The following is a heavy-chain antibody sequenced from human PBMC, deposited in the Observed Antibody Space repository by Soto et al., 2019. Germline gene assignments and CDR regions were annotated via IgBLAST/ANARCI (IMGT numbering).Heavy chain of an antibody. J-gene: IGHJ6*02. CDR1: GGSFSGYY. D-gene: IGHD3-10*02. V-gene: IGHV4-34*01. Sequence: SETLSLTCAVYGGSFSGYYWSWIRQPPGKGLEWIGEINHSGSTNYNPSLKSRVTISVDTSKNQFSLKLSSVTAADTAVYYCARGLGSGSYTRVYYYYYGMDVWGQGTTVTVSS. CDR2: INHSGST. CDR3: ARGLGSGSYTRVYYYYYGMDV.